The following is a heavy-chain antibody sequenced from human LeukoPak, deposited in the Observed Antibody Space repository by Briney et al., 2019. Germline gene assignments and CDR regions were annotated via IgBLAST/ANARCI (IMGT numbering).Heavy chain of an antibody. CDR3: ASQKTLVRGAIRLFDASDI. CDR2: IHYSGSI. D-gene: IGHD3-10*01. Sequence: PSETLSLTCTVSGGSISSNSYFWGWIRQPPGKGLEWIGIIHYSGSIYYSPSLKSRLSISIATSKNQFSLKLSSVTAADTAVYYCASQKTLVRGAIRLFDASDIWGQGTVVTVSS. CDR1: GGSISSNSYF. V-gene: IGHV4-39*01. J-gene: IGHJ3*02.